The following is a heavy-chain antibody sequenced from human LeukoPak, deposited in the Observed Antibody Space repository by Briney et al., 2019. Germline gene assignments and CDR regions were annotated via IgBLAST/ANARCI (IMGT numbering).Heavy chain of an antibody. V-gene: IGHV3-53*01. J-gene: IGHJ6*03. CDR3: AKGYSVSTIFGVVTKNYYYYMDV. CDR1: GFTVSSNY. Sequence: GGSLRLSCAASGFTVSSNYMSWVRQAPGKGLEWVSVIYSGGSTYYADSVKGRFTISRDNSKNTLYLQMNSLRAEDTAVYYCAKGYSVSTIFGVVTKNYYYYMDVWGKGTTVTVSS. D-gene: IGHD3-3*01. CDR2: IYSGGST.